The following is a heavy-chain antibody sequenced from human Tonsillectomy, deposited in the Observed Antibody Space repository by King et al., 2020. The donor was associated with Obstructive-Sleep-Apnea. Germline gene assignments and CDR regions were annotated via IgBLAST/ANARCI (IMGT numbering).Heavy chain of an antibody. J-gene: IGHJ4*02. CDR2: ISYSGST. D-gene: IGHD3-22*01. V-gene: IGHV4-59*08. Sequence: VQLQESGPGLVKPSETLSLTCTDSGGSISSYYWSWIRQPPGKGLEWIGYISYSGSTNYNPSLNSRVTISVDTSKNQFSLRLSSVTAADTAVYYCARLRGMIVVDTGLVFDYWGLGTLVTVSS. CDR1: GGSISSYY. CDR3: ARLRGMIVVDTGLVFDY.